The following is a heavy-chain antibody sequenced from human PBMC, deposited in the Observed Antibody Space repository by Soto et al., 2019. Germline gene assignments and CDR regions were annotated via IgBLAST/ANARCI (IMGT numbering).Heavy chain of an antibody. CDR1: GFTFRTYT. Sequence: ESGGGLVKPGGSLRLSCISSGFTFRTYTMNWVRQAPGKGLEWVSGIRGFSPYTFYAESVKGRFTISRDNAKNSLYLQMNSLRAEDTAAYYCARDRGYDAHDYYYNAMDVWGQGTTVTVSS. V-gene: IGHV3-21*01. D-gene: IGHD2-15*01. CDR3: ARDRGYDAHDYYYNAMDV. J-gene: IGHJ6*02. CDR2: IRGFSPYT.